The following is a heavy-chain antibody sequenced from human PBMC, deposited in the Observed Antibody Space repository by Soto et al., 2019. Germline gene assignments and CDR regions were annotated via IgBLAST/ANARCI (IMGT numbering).Heavy chain of an antibody. V-gene: IGHV4-34*01. J-gene: IGHJ6*02. CDR3: ARVTGRYYYGMDV. CDR2: INHSGST. CDR1: GGSFSGYY. Sequence: QVQLQQWGAGLLKPSETLSLTCAVYGGSFSGYYWSWIRQPPGKGLEWIGEINHSGSTNYNPSLTSRATTAVVTSKNQFSLKLSSVTAADTGVYYCARVTGRYYYGMDVWGQGTTVTVSS.